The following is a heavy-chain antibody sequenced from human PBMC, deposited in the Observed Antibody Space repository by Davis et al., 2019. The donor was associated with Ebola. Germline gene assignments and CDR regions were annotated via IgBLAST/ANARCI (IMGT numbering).Heavy chain of an antibody. CDR1: VITFSSYA. Sequence: GESLKISCIDSVITFSSYAMTWVRQAPGKGLEWVSAISGSGGSTYYADSVKGRFTISRDNAKNSLYLQMNSLRAEDTAVYYCARDPGTTSDYWGQGTLVTVSS. J-gene: IGHJ4*02. V-gene: IGHV3-23*01. CDR3: ARDPGTTSDY. CDR2: ISGSGGST. D-gene: IGHD1-1*01.